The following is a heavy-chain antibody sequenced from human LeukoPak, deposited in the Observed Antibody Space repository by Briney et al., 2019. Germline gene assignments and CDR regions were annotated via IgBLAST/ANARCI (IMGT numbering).Heavy chain of an antibody. CDR3: ATTPVGSSSWYGD. CDR1: GFTFSSYA. D-gene: IGHD6-13*01. J-gene: IGHJ4*02. V-gene: IGHV3-23*01. CDR2: ISGSGGST. Sequence: PGGSLRLSCAASGFTFSSYAMSWVRQAPGKGLEWVSAISGSGGSTYYADSVKGRFTISRDNSKNTLYMQMNSLRAEDTAVYYCATTPVGSSSWYGDWGQGTLVTVSS.